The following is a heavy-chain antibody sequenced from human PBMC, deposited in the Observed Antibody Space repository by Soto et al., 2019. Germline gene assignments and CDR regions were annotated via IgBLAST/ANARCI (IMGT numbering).Heavy chain of an antibody. CDR3: AKAILIDYYYYGMDV. J-gene: IGHJ6*02. Sequence: PGGSLRLSCAASGFTFSSYAMSWVRQAPGKGLEWVSAISGSGGSTYYADSVKGRFTISRDNSKNTLYLQMNSLRAEDTAVYYCAKAILIDYYYYGMDVWGQGTTVNVSS. D-gene: IGHD2-2*02. V-gene: IGHV3-23*01. CDR1: GFTFSSYA. CDR2: ISGSGGST.